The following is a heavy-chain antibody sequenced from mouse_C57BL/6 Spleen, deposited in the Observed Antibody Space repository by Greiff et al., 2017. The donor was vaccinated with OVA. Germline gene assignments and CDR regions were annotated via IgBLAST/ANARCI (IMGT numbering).Heavy chain of an antibody. CDR2: IYPGSGST. CDR3: ARERGHYDYPFDY. J-gene: IGHJ2*01. Sequence: QVQLQQPGVELVKPGASVKMSCKASGYTFTSYWITWVKQRPGQGLEWIGDIYPGSGSTNYNEKFKSKATLTVDTSSSTAYMQLSSLTSEDSAVYYCARERGHYDYPFDYWGQGTTLTVSS. V-gene: IGHV1-55*01. D-gene: IGHD2-4*01. CDR1: GYTFTSYW.